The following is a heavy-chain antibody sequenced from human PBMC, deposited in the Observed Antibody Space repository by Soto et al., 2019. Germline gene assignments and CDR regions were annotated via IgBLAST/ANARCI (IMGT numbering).Heavy chain of an antibody. D-gene: IGHD3-3*01. CDR1: GFTFSSYA. V-gene: IGHV3-30-3*01. Sequence: GGSLRLSCAASGFTFSSYAMHWVRQAPGKGLEWVAVISYDGSNKYYADSVKGRFTISRDNSKNTLYLQMNSLRAEDTAVYYCARDFKEYYDFWSGSFDPWGQGTLVTVSS. J-gene: IGHJ5*02. CDR3: ARDFKEYYDFWSGSFDP. CDR2: ISYDGSNK.